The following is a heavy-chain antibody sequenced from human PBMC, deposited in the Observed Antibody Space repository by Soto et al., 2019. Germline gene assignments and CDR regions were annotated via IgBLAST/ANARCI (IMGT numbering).Heavy chain of an antibody. Sequence: EVQLLESGGGSVQRGGSLRLSCVASGFSFRTFAMTWVRQAPGKGLEWVSSISSSGGSAYYADSVKGRFTISRDNSKNTPYLQMNSLRAEDTAEYYCAKDSSSVPNWFDSWGQGTLVTVSS. CDR1: GFSFRTFA. J-gene: IGHJ5*01. D-gene: IGHD6-6*01. V-gene: IGHV3-23*01. CDR3: AKDSSSVPNWFDS. CDR2: ISSSGGSA.